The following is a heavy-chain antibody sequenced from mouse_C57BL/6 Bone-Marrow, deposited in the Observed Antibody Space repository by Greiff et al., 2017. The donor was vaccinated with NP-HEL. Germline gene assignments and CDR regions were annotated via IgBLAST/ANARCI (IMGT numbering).Heavy chain of an antibody. CDR2: INPYNGGT. Sequence: EVQLQESGPVLVKPGASVKMSCKASGYTFTDYYMNWVKQSHGQSLEWIGVINPYNGGTSYNQKFKGKVTLTVDKSSSTAYMELNSLPSEDSAVYYCSRLDFYYYGSSTGFAYWGQGTLVTVSA. V-gene: IGHV1-19*01. J-gene: IGHJ3*01. CDR3: SRLDFYYYGSSTGFAY. D-gene: IGHD1-1*01. CDR1: GYTFTDYY.